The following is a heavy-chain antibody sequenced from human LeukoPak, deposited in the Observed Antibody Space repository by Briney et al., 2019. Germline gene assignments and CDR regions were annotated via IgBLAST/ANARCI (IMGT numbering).Heavy chain of an antibody. CDR3: TKTARVPTD. CDR2: INHSGST. Sequence: SETLSLTCAVYGGSFSGCYWSWIRQPPGKGLEWIGEINHSGSTNYNPSLKSRATISLDTSKNQFSLNPRSVTAADTAVYYCTKTARVPTDWGQGTLVTVSS. D-gene: IGHD1-1*01. J-gene: IGHJ4*02. CDR1: GGSFSGCY. V-gene: IGHV4-34*03.